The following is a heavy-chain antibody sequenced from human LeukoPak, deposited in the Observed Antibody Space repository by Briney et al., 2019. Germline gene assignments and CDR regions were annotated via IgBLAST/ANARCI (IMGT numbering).Heavy chain of an antibody. CDR1: GFTFSSYA. CDR2: ISYDGSNK. CDR3: AGDLYDSSWNYYYYYGMDV. D-gene: IGHD3-22*01. J-gene: IGHJ6*02. V-gene: IGHV3-30-3*01. Sequence: PGRSLRLSCAASGFTFSSYAMHWVRQAPGKGLEWVAVISYDGSNKYYADSVKGRFTISRDNSKNTLYLQMNSLRAEDTAVYYCAGDLYDSSWNYYYYYGMDVWGQGTTVTVPS.